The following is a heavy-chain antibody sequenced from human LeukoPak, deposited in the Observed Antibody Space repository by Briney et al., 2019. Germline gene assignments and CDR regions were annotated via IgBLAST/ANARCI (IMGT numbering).Heavy chain of an antibody. CDR3: AILVLSNYGLDV. CDR1: GFTFSDYT. D-gene: IGHD2/OR15-2a*01. J-gene: IGHJ6*02. Sequence: GGSLRLSCAASGFTFSDYTVNWVRQAPGKGLEWVSNIFSGNGIKNYADSVEGRFTISRDNAKNLVFLQMNSLRGDDTAVYYCAILVLSNYGLDVWGLGTTVTVSS. CDR2: IFSGNGIK. V-gene: IGHV3-48*04.